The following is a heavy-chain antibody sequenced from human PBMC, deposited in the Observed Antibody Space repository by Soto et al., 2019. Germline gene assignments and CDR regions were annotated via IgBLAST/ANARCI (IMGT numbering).Heavy chain of an antibody. CDR1: GFTFHEYA. CDR3: TKGGYDLIYYFGMDA. J-gene: IGHJ6*02. CDR2: ISSDGDTI. Sequence: EVQLIESGGGWVQPGTSLRVSCAASGFTFHEYAMHWVRQAPGKGLEWVSGISSDGDTIAYADSVQGRFTVFRDNAKNSLYLQMNSLRAEDTALYYCTKGGYDLIYYFGMDAWGQGTTVTVSS. V-gene: IGHV3-9*01. D-gene: IGHD5-12*01.